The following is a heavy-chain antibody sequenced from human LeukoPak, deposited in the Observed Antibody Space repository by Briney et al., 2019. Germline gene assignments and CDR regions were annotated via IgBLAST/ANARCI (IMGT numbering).Heavy chain of an antibody. D-gene: IGHD6-13*01. Sequence: PSETLSLTCTVSGGSISSSSYYWGWIRQPPGKGLEWIGSIYYSGSTYHNPSLKSRVTISVDKSKNQFSLKLTSVTAADTAVYYCARHAIPAAGAPFDYWGQGALVTVSS. CDR1: GGSISSSSYY. V-gene: IGHV4-39*01. CDR2: IYYSGST. CDR3: ARHAIPAAGAPFDY. J-gene: IGHJ4*02.